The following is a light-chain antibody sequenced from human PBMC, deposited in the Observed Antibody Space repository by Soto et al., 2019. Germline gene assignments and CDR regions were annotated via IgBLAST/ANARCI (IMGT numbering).Light chain of an antibody. CDR3: QQLNSYPIT. J-gene: IGKJ3*01. Sequence: DIQLTQSPSFLSASVGDRVTITCRASQGINNYLGWSQQKPGKAPKLLLYAASTLQSGVPSRFSGSGSGTEFTLTISSLQPEDFATYYCQQLNSYPITFGPGTKVDI. CDR1: QGINNY. CDR2: AAS. V-gene: IGKV1-9*01.